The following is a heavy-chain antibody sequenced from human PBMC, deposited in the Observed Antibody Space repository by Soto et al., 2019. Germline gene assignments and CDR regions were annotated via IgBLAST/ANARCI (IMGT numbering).Heavy chain of an antibody. CDR3: ANSPLGGCSGGSCYSGGYFQH. V-gene: IGHV3-30*18. D-gene: IGHD2-15*01. CDR2: ISYDGSNK. CDR1: GFTFSSYG. J-gene: IGHJ1*01. Sequence: GGSLRLSCAASGFTFSSYGMHWVRQAPGKGLEWVAVISYDGSNKYYADSVKGRFTISRDNSKNTLYLQMKSLRAEDTAVYYCANSPLGGCSGGSCYSGGYFQHWGQGTLVTVSS.